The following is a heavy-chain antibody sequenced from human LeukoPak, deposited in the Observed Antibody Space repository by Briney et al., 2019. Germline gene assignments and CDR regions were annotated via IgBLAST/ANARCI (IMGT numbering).Heavy chain of an antibody. CDR2: IRGGSDHI. J-gene: IGHJ4*02. CDR3: ARIGSGWYWDY. CDR1: GFTFSTYN. D-gene: IGHD6-19*01. Sequence: GGSLRLSCAASGFTFSTYNMYWVRQAPGKGLEWVSSIRGGSDHIYYADPVKGRFTISRDNAKNSLYLQMNSLRAEDTAVYYCARIGSGWYWDYWGQGTLVTVSS. V-gene: IGHV3-21*01.